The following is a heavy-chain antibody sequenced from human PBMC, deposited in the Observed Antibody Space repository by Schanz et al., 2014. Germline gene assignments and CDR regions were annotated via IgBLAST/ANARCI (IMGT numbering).Heavy chain of an antibody. D-gene: IGHD1-1*01. CDR3: VKLPGATGTTSHFDY. Sequence: EVQLVESGGGLVQPWGSLRLTCAASGFTFSIHYMSWVRQAPGKGLEWVSVISGSGVTTYYADSVTGRFTIFRDNSKDTLYLQMNSLRAEDTAVYYCVKLPGATGTTSHFDYWGQGTLVTVSS. CDR2: ISGSGVTT. J-gene: IGHJ4*02. V-gene: IGHV3-23*04. CDR1: GFTFSIHY.